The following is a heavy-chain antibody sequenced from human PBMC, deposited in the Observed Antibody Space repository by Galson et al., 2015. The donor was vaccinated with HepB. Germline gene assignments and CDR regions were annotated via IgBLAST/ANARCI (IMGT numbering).Heavy chain of an antibody. D-gene: IGHD3-10*01. J-gene: IGHJ4*02. CDR3: ARDRRYYGSGSYPQFDY. Sequence: SVKVSCKASGYTFTSYAMHWVRQAPGQRLEWMGWINAGNGNTKYSQKFQGRVTITRDTSASTAYMELSSLRSEDTAVYYCARDRRYYGSGSYPQFDYWGQGTLVTVSS. V-gene: IGHV1-3*01. CDR2: INAGNGNT. CDR1: GYTFTSYA.